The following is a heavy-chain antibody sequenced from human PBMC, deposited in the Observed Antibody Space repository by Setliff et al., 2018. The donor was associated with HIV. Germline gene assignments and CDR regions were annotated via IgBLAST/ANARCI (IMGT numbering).Heavy chain of an antibody. J-gene: IGHJ3*02. V-gene: IGHV1-58*01. D-gene: IGHD1-7*01. CDR1: GFTFTNSD. CDR2: IVVGSGNT. CDR3: ASDPQTGTTSYYAFDI. Sequence: SVKVSCKASGFTFTNSDVQWVRQARGQRLEWIGWIVVGSGNTNYAQKFQERVTITRDMSTSRAYMELSGLRTEDTAVYYCASDPQTGTTSYYAFDIWGQGTVVTVSS.